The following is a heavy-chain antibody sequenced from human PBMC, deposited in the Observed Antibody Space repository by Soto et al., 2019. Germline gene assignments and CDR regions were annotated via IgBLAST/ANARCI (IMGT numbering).Heavy chain of an antibody. V-gene: IGHV4-61*08. D-gene: IGHD5-18*01. J-gene: IGHJ3*02. Sequence: PSETLSLTCTVSGGAISSGGYYWSWLRQQPGKGLEWIGYIYYSGSTNYNPSLKSRVTISVDTSKNQFSLKLSSVTAADTAVYYCARWMPRPRIQLWLGSDAFDIWGQGTMVTVSS. CDR3: ARWMPRPRIQLWLGSDAFDI. CDR2: IYYSGST. CDR1: GGAISSGGYY.